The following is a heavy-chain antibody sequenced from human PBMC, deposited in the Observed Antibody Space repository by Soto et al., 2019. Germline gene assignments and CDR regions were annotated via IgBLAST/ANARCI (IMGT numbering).Heavy chain of an antibody. D-gene: IGHD5-18*01. J-gene: IGHJ4*02. CDR1: GFTFRNYA. Sequence: GSLRLSCEVTGFTFRNYAMQWVRQAPGKGLEWVAVISHDGSSQYYADSMRGRFTISRDNSKTTLYLEINSLRTDDTAIYYCAEATSAYTYGYFDFWGQGTVVTVSS. CDR3: AEATSAYTYGYFDF. CDR2: ISHDGSSQ. V-gene: IGHV3-30*18.